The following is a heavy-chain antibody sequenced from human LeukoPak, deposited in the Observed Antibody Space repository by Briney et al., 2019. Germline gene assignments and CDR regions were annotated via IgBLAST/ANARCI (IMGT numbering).Heavy chain of an antibody. V-gene: IGHV3-21*04. CDR3: AREDIVATTKGDYYYYGMDV. J-gene: IGHJ6*02. D-gene: IGHD5-12*01. CDR2: ISSSSSYI. CDR1: GFTFSSYS. Sequence: GGSLRLSCAASGFTFSSYSMNWVRQAPGKGLEWVSCISSSSSYIYYADSVKGRFTISRDNSKNTLYLQMNSLRAEDTAVYYCAREDIVATTKGDYYYYGMDVWGQGTTVTVSS.